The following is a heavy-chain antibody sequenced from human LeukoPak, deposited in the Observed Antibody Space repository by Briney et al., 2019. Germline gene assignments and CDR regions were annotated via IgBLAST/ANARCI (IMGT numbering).Heavy chain of an antibody. CDR2: ISGSGDST. D-gene: IGHD1-1*01. V-gene: IGHV3-23*01. CDR3: ANEGTFYSDY. J-gene: IGHJ4*02. Sequence: GGSLRLSCVASGFTFRNYDISWVRQAPGRGLEWVSAISGSGDSTSYADSVKGRFTISRDNSKNTFYLYMNSLRAEDTAIYYCANEGTFYSDYWGQGTLVTVSS. CDR1: GFTFRNYD.